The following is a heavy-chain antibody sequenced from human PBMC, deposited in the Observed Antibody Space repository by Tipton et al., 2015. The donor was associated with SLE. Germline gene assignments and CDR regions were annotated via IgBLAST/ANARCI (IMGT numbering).Heavy chain of an antibody. CDR1: GYSISSGYY. Sequence: LRLSCAVSGYSISSGYYWGWIRQPPGKGLEWIGNIYHSGSTYYNPSLKSRVTISVGTSKNQFSLKLRSVTAADTAVYYCASGQNWFDLWGRGTLVTVSS. V-gene: IGHV4-38-2*01. J-gene: IGHJ2*01. CDR3: ASGQNWFDL. CDR2: IYHSGST. D-gene: IGHD1-1*01.